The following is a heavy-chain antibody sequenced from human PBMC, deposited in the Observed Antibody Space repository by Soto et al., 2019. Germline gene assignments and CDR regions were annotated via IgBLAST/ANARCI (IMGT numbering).Heavy chain of an antibody. V-gene: IGHV4-39*01. D-gene: IGHD1-26*01. CDR1: GGSISSSSYY. CDR3: ASVHDPIVGGSYYFDY. Sequence: SETLSLTCTVSGGSISSSSYYWGWIRQPPGKGLEWIGSIYYSGSTYYNPSLKSRVTISVDTSKNQFSLKLSSVTAADTAVYYCASVHDPIVGGSYYFDYWGQGTLVTVSS. CDR2: IYYSGST. J-gene: IGHJ4*02.